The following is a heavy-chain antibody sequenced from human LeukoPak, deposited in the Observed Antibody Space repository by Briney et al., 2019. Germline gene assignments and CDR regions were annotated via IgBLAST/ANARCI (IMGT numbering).Heavy chain of an antibody. CDR3: ARALRQQLVTGWFDP. CDR1: DDSINSYY. D-gene: IGHD6-13*01. V-gene: IGHV4-59*01. CDR2: IYYSGST. Sequence: SQTLSLTCTVSDDSINSYYWTWIRQPPGKGLEWIGYIYYSGSTNYNPSLKSRVTISVDTSKNQFSLRLTSVTAADTAVYYCARALRQQLVTGWFDPWGQGTLVTVSS. J-gene: IGHJ5*02.